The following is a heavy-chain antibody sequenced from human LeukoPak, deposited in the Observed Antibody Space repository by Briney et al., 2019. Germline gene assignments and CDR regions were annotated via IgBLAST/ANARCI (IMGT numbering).Heavy chain of an antibody. D-gene: IGHD6-13*01. Sequence: GASVKVSCKASGYTFTGYYMHWVRQAPGQGLEWMGWINPNSGGTNYAQKYQGRVTMTRDTSISTAYMELSSLRSEDTAVYYCARFVAAAGISNDYWGQGTLVTVSS. J-gene: IGHJ4*02. CDR2: INPNSGGT. CDR1: GYTFTGYY. CDR3: ARFVAAAGISNDY. V-gene: IGHV1-2*02.